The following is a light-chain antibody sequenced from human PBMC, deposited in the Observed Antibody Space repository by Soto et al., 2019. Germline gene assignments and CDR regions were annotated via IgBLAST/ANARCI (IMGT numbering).Light chain of an antibody. CDR3: QQRSNFIT. V-gene: IGKV3-11*01. CDR1: QSVSIL. CDR2: DAS. J-gene: IGKJ5*01. Sequence: EIVMTQSPATLSVSPGERATLSCRASQSVSILLAWYQQKPGQAPRLLIYDASNRATGIPARFSGSGSGTDFTLTISSLESEDFAVYYCQQRSNFITFGQGTRLEI.